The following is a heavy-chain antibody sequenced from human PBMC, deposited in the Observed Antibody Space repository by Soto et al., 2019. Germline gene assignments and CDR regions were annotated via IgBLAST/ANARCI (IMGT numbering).Heavy chain of an antibody. CDR1: GGSISSGDYY. J-gene: IGHJ3*02. CDR2: IYYSGST. CDR3: ARALTLRAFDI. D-gene: IGHD3-9*01. V-gene: IGHV4-30-4*01. Sequence: SETLSLTSTVSGGSISSGDYYWSWIRQPPGKGLEWIGYIYYSGSTHYNPSLKSRVTISVDTSKNQFSLKLSSVTAADTAVYYCARALTLRAFDIWGQGTMVTVSS.